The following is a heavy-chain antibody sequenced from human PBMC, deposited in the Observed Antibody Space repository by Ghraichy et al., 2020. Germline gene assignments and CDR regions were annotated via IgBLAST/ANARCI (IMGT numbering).Heavy chain of an antibody. CDR3: AREIGVAVAGTDY. V-gene: IGHV3-21*01. CDR2: ISSSSSYI. Sequence: GGSLRLSCAASGFTFRSYSMNWVRQAPGKGLEWVSFISSSSSYIYYADSVKGRFTISRDNAKNSLYLQMNSLRVEDTAVYYCAREIGVAVAGTDYWGQGTLVTVPS. D-gene: IGHD6-19*01. J-gene: IGHJ4*02. CDR1: GFTFRSYS.